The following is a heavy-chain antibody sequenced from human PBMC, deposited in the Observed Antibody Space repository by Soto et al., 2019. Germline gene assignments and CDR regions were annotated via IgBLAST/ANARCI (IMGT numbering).Heavy chain of an antibody. D-gene: IGHD3-16*01. J-gene: IGHJ4*02. CDR1: GFTVSSNY. CDR3: ARDYGDYIWGSLY. Sequence: GGSLRLSCAASGFTVSSNYMSWVRQAPGKGLEWVSVIYSGGSTYYADSVKGRFTISRDNSKNTLYLQMNSLRAEDTAVYYCARDYGDYIWGSLYWGQGPLVTVSS. V-gene: IGHV3-66*01. CDR2: IYSGGST.